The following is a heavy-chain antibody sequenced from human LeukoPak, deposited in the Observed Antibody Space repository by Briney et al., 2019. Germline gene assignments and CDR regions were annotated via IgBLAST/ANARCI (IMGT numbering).Heavy chain of an antibody. V-gene: IGHV4-4*07. CDR2: IYTSGST. J-gene: IGHJ4*02. CDR3: ARETRIAAAFPFDY. CDR1: GGSISSYY. D-gene: IGHD6-13*01. Sequence: SETLSLTCTVSGGSISSYYWSWIRQPAGKGLEWIGRIYTSGSTNYNPSLKSRVTMPVDTSKNQFSLKLSSVTAADTAVYYCARETRIAAAFPFDYWGQGTLVTVSS.